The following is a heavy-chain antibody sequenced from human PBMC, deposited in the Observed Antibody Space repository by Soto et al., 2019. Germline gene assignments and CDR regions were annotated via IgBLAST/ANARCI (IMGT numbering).Heavy chain of an antibody. CDR1: GFTFSSYN. D-gene: IGHD3-10*01. Sequence: GGSLRLSCAASGFTFSSYNMNWVRQAPGKGLEWVSYISHSSSTIYYADSVKGRFTISRDNAKNSLHLQMNSLRDEDTAVYYCARDHYGSGSSSKFDYWGQGTLVTVSS. J-gene: IGHJ4*02. CDR3: ARDHYGSGSSSKFDY. V-gene: IGHV3-48*02. CDR2: ISHSSSTI.